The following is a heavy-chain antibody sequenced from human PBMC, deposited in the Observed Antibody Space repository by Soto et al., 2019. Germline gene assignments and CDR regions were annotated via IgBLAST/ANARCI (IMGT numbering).Heavy chain of an antibody. D-gene: IGHD1-26*01. Sequence: GGSLRLSCAVPGIIFTGYGMHWVRQAPGKGLEWVAIIRFDGSNIHYADSVKGRFTISRDNSKNTLYCARDGVGGTVFFGYFDYWGQGALVTVSS. CDR3: Y. J-gene: IGHJ4*02. CDR1: GIIFTGYG. V-gene: IGHV3-30*02. CDR2: IRFDGSNI.